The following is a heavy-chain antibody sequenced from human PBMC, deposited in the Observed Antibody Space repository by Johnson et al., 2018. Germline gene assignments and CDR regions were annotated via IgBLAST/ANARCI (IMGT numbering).Heavy chain of an antibody. J-gene: IGHJ2*01. D-gene: IGHD3-3*01. CDR1: GFNFGDYA. Sequence: VQLVESGGGLVQHGRSLRLSCIVSGFNFGDYAMHWVRQPPGKGLELVSGISWHGSNVDYADSVEGRFTISRDNAKNSLYLVMINLRPEDTALYFCAKSTTILASVPNTYFHVWGRGTMVAVSS. CDR3: AKSTTILASVPNTYFHV. CDR2: ISWHGSNV. V-gene: IGHV3-9*01.